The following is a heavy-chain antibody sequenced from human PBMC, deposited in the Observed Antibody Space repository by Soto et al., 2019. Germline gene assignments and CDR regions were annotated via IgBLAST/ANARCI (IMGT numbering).Heavy chain of an antibody. Sequence: QVQLQESGPGLVKPSETLSLTCTVSGGSISSYYWSWIRHPPGKGLEWIGYIYYSGSTNYNPSLRSRVTISVATSKNQFSLKLSSVTAADTAVYYCARGRQIVSVFSQAWGMDVWGKGTTVTVSS. D-gene: IGHD6-6*01. J-gene: IGHJ6*04. CDR1: GGSISSYY. CDR2: IYYSGST. V-gene: IGHV4-59*01. CDR3: ARGRQIVSVFSQAWGMDV.